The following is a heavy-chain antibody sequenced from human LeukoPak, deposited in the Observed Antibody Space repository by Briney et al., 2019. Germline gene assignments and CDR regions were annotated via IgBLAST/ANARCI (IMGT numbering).Heavy chain of an antibody. V-gene: IGHV3-23*01. CDR3: AKDPFQVERFLEWLPWASIDY. CDR1: GFTFSSYA. CDR2: IIGSGGST. D-gene: IGHD3-3*01. Sequence: GGSLRLSCAASGFTFSSYAMSWVRQAPGKGLEWVSAIIGSGGSTYYADSVKGRFTISRDNSKNTLYLQMNSLRAEDTAVYYCAKDPFQVERFLEWLPWASIDYWGQGTLVTVSS. J-gene: IGHJ4*02.